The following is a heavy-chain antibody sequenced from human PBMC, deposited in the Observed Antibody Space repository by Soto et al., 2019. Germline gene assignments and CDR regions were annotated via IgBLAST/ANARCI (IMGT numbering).Heavy chain of an antibody. CDR3: VRQGIGVLHGLLDV. CDR2: FRSGGGT. J-gene: IGHJ6*02. CDR1: GDSISSYN. Sequence: QVQLQESGPGLVKPSETLSLTCTVSGDSISSYNLAWIRQPPGKGLEWIGYFRSGGGTSYNPSLRERGAISAGTAMKQFSLRLSSVTAADTAVYYCVRQGIGVLHGLLDVWGQGTTVTVSS. D-gene: IGHD3-10*01. V-gene: IGHV4-59*08.